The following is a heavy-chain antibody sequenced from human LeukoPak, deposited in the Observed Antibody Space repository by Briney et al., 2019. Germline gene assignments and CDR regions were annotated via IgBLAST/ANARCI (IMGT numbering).Heavy chain of an antibody. CDR3: ARCLNGRCKDY. Sequence: GGSLRLSCAASGFTFSSYWMNWVRQAPGKGLEWVANIKQDGSEKYYVDSVKGRFTISRDNAKNSLYLQMNSLRPEDTAVYYCARCLNGRCKDYWGQGTLVTVSS. CDR1: GFTFSSYW. J-gene: IGHJ4*02. CDR2: IKQDGSEK. D-gene: IGHD1-26*01. V-gene: IGHV3-7*01.